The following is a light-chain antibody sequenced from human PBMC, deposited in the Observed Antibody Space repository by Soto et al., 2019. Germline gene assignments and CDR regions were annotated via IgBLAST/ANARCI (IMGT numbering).Light chain of an antibody. J-gene: IGKJ5*01. V-gene: IGKV3-15*01. CDR2: GAS. CDR1: QSVSSY. CDR3: LQCSDWRLFT. Sequence: EIVMTQSPATLSVYPGERVTLSCRASQSVSSYLAWYQHKPGQPPRLLIYGASTRATGIRARFSRSRSGTEFTITISRLRSVDFAVYLCLQCSDWRLFTLGPGTRPEI.